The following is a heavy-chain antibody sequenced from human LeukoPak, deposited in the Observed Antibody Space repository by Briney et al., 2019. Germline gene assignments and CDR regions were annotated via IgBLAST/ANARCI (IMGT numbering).Heavy chain of an antibody. J-gene: IGHJ4*02. CDR1: GYTFTGYY. Sequence: GAPVKVSCKASGYTFTGYYMHWVRQAPGQGLEWMGWINPNSGGTNYAQKFQGRVTMTRDTSISTAYMELSRLRSDDTAVYYCARDLGGRQWLAVCFDYWGQGTLVTVSS. D-gene: IGHD6-19*01. CDR2: INPNSGGT. V-gene: IGHV1-2*02. CDR3: ARDLGGRQWLAVCFDY.